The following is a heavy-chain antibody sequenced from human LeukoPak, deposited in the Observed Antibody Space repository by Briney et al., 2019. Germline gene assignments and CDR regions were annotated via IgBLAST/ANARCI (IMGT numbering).Heavy chain of an antibody. CDR1: GFTFSSYA. CDR3: ARDRGQQLVANWFDP. Sequence: GSLRLSCAASGFTFSSYAMHWARQAPGKGLEWVAVISYDGSNKYYADSVKGRFTISRDNSKNTLYLQMNSLRAEDTAVYYCARDRGQQLVANWFDPWGQGTLVTVSS. D-gene: IGHD6-13*01. CDR2: ISYDGSNK. V-gene: IGHV3-30-3*01. J-gene: IGHJ5*02.